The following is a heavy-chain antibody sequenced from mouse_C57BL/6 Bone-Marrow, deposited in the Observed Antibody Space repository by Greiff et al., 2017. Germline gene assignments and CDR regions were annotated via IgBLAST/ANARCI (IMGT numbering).Heavy chain of an antibody. CDR1: GYTFTDYY. CDR2: INPYNGGT. D-gene: IGHD1-1*01. J-gene: IGHJ4*01. Sequence: EVQLQQSGPVLVKPGASVKMSCKASGYTFTDYYMNWVKQSHGKSLEWIGVINPYNGGTSYNQKFKGKATLTVDKSSSTAYMELNSLTSEDSAVYYCARGIYYYGSSYAMDYWGQGTSVTVSS. V-gene: IGHV1-19*01. CDR3: ARGIYYYGSSYAMDY.